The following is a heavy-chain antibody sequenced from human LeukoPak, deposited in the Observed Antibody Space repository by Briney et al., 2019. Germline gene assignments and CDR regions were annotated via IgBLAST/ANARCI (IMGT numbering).Heavy chain of an antibody. CDR2: ISYDGSNK. V-gene: IGHV3-30-3*01. CDR3: AKGETVTTTSSDY. Sequence: GRSLRLSCAASGFTFSSYAMHWVRQAPGKGLEWVAVISYDGSNKYYADSVKGRFTISRDNSKNTLYLQVNSLRAEDTAVYYCAKGETVTTTSSDYWGQGTLVTVSS. D-gene: IGHD4-17*01. J-gene: IGHJ4*02. CDR1: GFTFSSYA.